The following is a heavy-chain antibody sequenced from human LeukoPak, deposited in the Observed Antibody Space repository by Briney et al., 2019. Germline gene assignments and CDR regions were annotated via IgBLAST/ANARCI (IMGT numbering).Heavy chain of an antibody. D-gene: IGHD3/OR15-3a*01. CDR1: GLAFQDHA. CDR3: ARDSVIYGY. Sequence: GGSLRLSCTASGLAFQDHAMHWVRQAPGKGLEWVANIKQDGSEKYYVDSVKGRFTISRDNAKNSLYLQMNSLRAEDTAVYYCARDSVIYGYWGQGTLVTVSS. J-gene: IGHJ4*02. CDR2: IKQDGSEK. V-gene: IGHV3-7*01.